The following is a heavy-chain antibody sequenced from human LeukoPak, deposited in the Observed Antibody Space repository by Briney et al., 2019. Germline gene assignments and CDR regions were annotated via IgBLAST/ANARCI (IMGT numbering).Heavy chain of an antibody. CDR1: GGTFSSYA. D-gene: IGHD2/OR15-2a*01. Sequence: ASVKVSCKASGGTFSSYAISWVRQAPGQGLEWMGRINAYNGHTNYVQNLQGRATMTTDTSTSTAYMELRSLRSDDTAVYYCARGEYNYFDYWGQGTLVTASS. V-gene: IGHV1-18*01. J-gene: IGHJ4*02. CDR3: ARGEYNYFDY. CDR2: INAYNGHT.